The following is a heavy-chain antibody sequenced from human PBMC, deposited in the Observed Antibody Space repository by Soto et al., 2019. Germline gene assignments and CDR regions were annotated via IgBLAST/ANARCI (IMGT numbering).Heavy chain of an antibody. CDR1: GGTFSSYA. Sequence: GASVKVSCKASGGTFSSYAISWVRQAPGQGLEWMGGIIPIFGTANYAQKFQGRVTITADESTSTAYMELSSLRSEDTAVYYCARDSDRSSHFTEEYSYYGMDVWGPGTTLTGS. V-gene: IGHV1-69*13. J-gene: IGHJ6*02. CDR3: ARDSDRSSHFTEEYSYYGMDV. CDR2: IIPIFGTA. D-gene: IGHD6-6*01.